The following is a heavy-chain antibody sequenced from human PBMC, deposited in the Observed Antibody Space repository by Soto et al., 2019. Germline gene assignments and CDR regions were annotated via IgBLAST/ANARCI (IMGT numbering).Heavy chain of an antibody. J-gene: IGHJ1*01. CDR2: IHWNSGSI. D-gene: IGHD6-13*01. V-gene: IGHV3-9*01. CDR3: VKDESINWYSGHFRH. Sequence: KGLEWVSFIHWNSGSIGYADSVKGRFATSRDNAKNSLPRQMNSLRAEDTDFYYCVKDESINWYSGHFRHWGQGTLVTVSA.